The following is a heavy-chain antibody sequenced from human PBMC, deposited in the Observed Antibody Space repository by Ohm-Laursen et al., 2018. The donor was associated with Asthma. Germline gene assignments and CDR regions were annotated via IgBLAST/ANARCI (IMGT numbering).Heavy chain of an antibody. CDR1: GFTFSSYG. CDR2: MSYDGNIK. V-gene: IGHV3-30*19. Sequence: SLRLSCSASGFTFSSYGMHWVRQAPGKGLDWVAIMSYDGNIKYLADSVKGRFSISRDNSKNTLFLQVNSLRPEDTAVYFCAGGHGGRHRWLSYQIDNWGQGTPVTVSS. D-gene: IGHD3-16*01. CDR3: AGGHGGRHRWLSYQIDN. J-gene: IGHJ4*02.